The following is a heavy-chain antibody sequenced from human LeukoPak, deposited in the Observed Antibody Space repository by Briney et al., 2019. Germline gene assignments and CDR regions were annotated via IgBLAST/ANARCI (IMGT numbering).Heavy chain of an antibody. V-gene: IGHV3-30*04. CDR1: XXXA. CDR3: ARGASTAAKYGMDV. CDR2: IAYDGSST. D-gene: IGHD2-21*02. J-gene: IGHJ6*02. Sequence: XXXAXXCVRQAPGKGLEWVAVIAYDGSSTVYADSVKGRFTISRDNSKNTLYLQMNSLRTEDTAVYYCARGASTAAKYGMDVWGRGTAVTVSS.